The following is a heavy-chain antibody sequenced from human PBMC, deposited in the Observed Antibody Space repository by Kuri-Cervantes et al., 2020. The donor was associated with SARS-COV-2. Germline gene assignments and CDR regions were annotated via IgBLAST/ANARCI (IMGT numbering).Heavy chain of an antibody. Sequence: GESLKIPCAASGFTFSSYSMNWVRQAPGKGLEWVSSISSSSSYIYYADSVKGRFTISRDNAKNSLYLQMNSLRAEDTAVYYCARARTIAAHPENWFDPWGQGTLVTVSS. J-gene: IGHJ5*02. CDR1: GFTFSSYS. D-gene: IGHD6-6*01. CDR3: ARARTIAAHPENWFDP. CDR2: ISSSSSYI. V-gene: IGHV3-21*01.